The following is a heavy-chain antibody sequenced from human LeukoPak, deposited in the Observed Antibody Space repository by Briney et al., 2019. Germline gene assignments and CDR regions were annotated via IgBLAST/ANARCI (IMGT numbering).Heavy chain of an antibody. CDR2: IYYSGST. D-gene: IGHD4-17*01. CDR1: GGSISSSSYY. J-gene: IGHJ3*02. V-gene: IGHV4-39*01. Sequence: PSETLSLTCTVSGGSISSSSYYWGWIRQPPGKGLEWIGSIYYSGSTYYNPSLKSRVTISVDTSKNQFSLKLSSVTAADTAVYYCARHRPDDYDDAFDIWGQGTMVTVSS. CDR3: ARHRPDDYDDAFDI.